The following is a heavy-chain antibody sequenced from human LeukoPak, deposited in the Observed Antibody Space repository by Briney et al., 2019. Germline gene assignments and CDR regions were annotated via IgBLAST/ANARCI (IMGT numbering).Heavy chain of an antibody. CDR2: INPNSGGT. CDR1: GYTFTGYY. V-gene: IGHV1-2*02. Sequence: VASVKVSCKASGYTFTGYYMHWVRQAHGQGLEWMGWINPNSGGTNYAQKFQGRVTMARDTSISTAYMELSRLRSDDTAVYYCARVVRAGAFDIWGQGTMVTVSS. CDR3: ARVVRAGAFDI. J-gene: IGHJ3*02. D-gene: IGHD3-10*01.